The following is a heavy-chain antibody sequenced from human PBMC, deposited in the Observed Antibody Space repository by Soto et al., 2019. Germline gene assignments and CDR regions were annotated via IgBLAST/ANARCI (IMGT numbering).Heavy chain of an antibody. Sequence: QIALKESGPTLVKPSQALTLTCTFSGFSFNTAGAGVGWIRQPPGKALEWLAVIFWNDDKRYSPSLMSRLTIIKDTSKTQVVLTMTNVDPVDTATYYCAYRRGGSSSGGNFDYWGQGTPVTVYS. CDR2: IFWNDDK. D-gene: IGHD2-15*01. J-gene: IGHJ4*02. CDR1: GFSFNTAGAG. V-gene: IGHV2-5*01. CDR3: AYRRGGSSSGGNFDY.